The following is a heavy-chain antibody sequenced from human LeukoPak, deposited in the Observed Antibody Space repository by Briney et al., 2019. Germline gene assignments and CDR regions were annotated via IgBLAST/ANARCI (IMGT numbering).Heavy chain of an antibody. CDR3: ARTPQGVRGVIFPGHSYYGMDV. CDR2: ISSSSTTI. Sequence: PGGSLRLSCAASGFTFSTSSMNWVRQAPGKGLEWISYISSSSTTIYYADSVKGRFTVSRDNAKNSLYLQMNSLRAEDTAVYYCARTPQGVRGVIFPGHSYYGMDVWGQGTTVTVSS. J-gene: IGHJ6*02. D-gene: IGHD3-10*01. CDR1: GFTFSTSS. V-gene: IGHV3-48*01.